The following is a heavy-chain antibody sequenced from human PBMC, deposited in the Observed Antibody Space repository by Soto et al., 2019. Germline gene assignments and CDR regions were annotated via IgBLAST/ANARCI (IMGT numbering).Heavy chain of an antibody. Sequence: QITLKESGPTLVKPTQTLTLTCTFSGFSLSTSGVGVGWIRQSPGKALEWLAMIYWDGDKRYSPSLKSRLTITKDTSKNQVVLTMTNMGPVDTATYYCGHSKGLAAAGPDSKNVLHYWGQGTLVTVSS. D-gene: IGHD6-25*01. J-gene: IGHJ4*02. V-gene: IGHV2-5*02. CDR2: IYWDGDK. CDR1: GFSLSTSGVG. CDR3: GHSKGLAAAGPDSKNVLHY.